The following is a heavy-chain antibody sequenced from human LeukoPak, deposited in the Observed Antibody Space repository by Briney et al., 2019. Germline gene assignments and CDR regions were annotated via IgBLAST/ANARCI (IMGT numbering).Heavy chain of an antibody. CDR1: GFTFANYA. Sequence: GGSLRLSCAASGFTFANYAVHWVRQVPGKGLEWVSGIRWNSGGIAYADSVKGRFTISRDNAKNSLYLQMNSLGAEDTALYYCANGDDSSGYYYTWTYWGQGTLVTVSS. D-gene: IGHD3-22*01. V-gene: IGHV3-9*01. CDR2: IRWNSGGI. J-gene: IGHJ4*02. CDR3: ANGDDSSGYYYTWTY.